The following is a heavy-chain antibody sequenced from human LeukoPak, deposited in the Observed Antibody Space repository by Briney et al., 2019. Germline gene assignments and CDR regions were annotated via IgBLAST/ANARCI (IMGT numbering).Heavy chain of an antibody. D-gene: IGHD3-10*01. Sequence: GVSLRLSCAASGFTFSSYAMSWVRQAPGKGLEWVSAISGSGGSTYYADSVKGRFTISRVNSKNTLYLQMNSLRAEDTAVYYCAKGNTMVRGPKGAFDIWGQGTMVTVSS. V-gene: IGHV3-23*01. CDR1: GFTFSSYA. J-gene: IGHJ3*02. CDR2: ISGSGGST. CDR3: AKGNTMVRGPKGAFDI.